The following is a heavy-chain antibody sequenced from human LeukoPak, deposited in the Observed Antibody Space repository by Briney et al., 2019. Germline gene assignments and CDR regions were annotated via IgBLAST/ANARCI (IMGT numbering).Heavy chain of an antibody. CDR1: GFTFSSYT. Sequence: PGGSLRLSCAASGFTFSSYTMNWVRHAPRKGQEWVSYISSSSSTIYYADSVKGRFTIARDNAKNSLYLQRNSLRDDETAVYYWAKDGEGVLEWSPPLGYWGQGTPVTVSS. J-gene: IGHJ4*02. D-gene: IGHD3-3*01. CDR3: AKDGEGVLEWSPPLGY. CDR2: ISSSSSTI. V-gene: IGHV3-48*02.